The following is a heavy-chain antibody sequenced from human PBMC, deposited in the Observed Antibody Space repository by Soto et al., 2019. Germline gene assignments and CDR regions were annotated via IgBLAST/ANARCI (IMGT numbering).Heavy chain of an antibody. D-gene: IGHD3-9*01. Sequence: QVQLQRWGAGPLRPLETLSLTCGVSGGSFSGYYWAWIRQSPGKGLEWIGEINDRGSINYNPSLKSRVSISVDTSKNHYSLNLRSVTAADTAVYYCARESHDILTGPPWVWYFDLWGRGTLVTV. CDR1: GGSFSGYY. J-gene: IGHJ2*01. V-gene: IGHV4-34*01. CDR2: INDRGSI. CDR3: ARESHDILTGPPWVWYFDL.